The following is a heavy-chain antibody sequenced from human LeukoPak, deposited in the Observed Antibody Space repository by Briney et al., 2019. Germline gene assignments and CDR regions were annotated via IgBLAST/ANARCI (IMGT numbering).Heavy chain of an antibody. V-gene: IGHV4-4*07. Sequence: SETLSLTCTVSGGSISSYYWSWIRQPAGKGLEWIGRIYSSGSTNYNPSFKSRVTMSVDTSKNQFSLKVSSVTAADTAVYYCARVFSYGNHNDYWGQGTLVTVSS. D-gene: IGHD4-11*01. CDR3: ARVFSYGNHNDY. CDR1: GGSISSYY. J-gene: IGHJ4*02. CDR2: IYSSGST.